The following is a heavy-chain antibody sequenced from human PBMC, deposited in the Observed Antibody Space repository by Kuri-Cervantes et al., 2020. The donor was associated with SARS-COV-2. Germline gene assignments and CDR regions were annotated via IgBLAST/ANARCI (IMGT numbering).Heavy chain of an antibody. J-gene: IGHJ3*01. CDR1: GFTFSNYD. Sequence: ETLSLTCAASGFTFSNYDIHWVRQVPGKGLEWVSAITAAGAEFHAGSVRGRFTVSRENAKTSAYLQMNSLTADDTAVYYCAKEGIASYDPLDVWGLGTMVTDSS. D-gene: IGHD6-13*01. CDR3: AKEGIASYDPLDV. CDR2: ITAAGAE. V-gene: IGHV3-13*01.